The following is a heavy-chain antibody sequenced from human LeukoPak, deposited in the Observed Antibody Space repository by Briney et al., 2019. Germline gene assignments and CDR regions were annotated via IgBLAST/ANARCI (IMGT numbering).Heavy chain of an antibody. CDR3: AKVDRDTAL. Sequence: GRSLRLSCAASGFTFDDYAMHWVRQAPGKGLEWVSGISWNSGSIGYADSVKGRFTISRDNAKNSLYLQMNSLRAEDTALYYCAKVDRDTALWGQGTLVTVSS. D-gene: IGHD5-18*01. V-gene: IGHV3-9*01. CDR2: ISWNSGSI. J-gene: IGHJ4*02. CDR1: GFTFDDYA.